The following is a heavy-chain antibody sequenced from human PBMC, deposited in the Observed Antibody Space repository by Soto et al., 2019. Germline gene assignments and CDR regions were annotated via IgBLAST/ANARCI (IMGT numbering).Heavy chain of an antibody. CDR2: IYHSGST. D-gene: IGHD3-22*01. CDR1: GGSISSGGYS. V-gene: IGHV4-30-2*01. J-gene: IGHJ4*02. CDR3: ARKGSNYYYDSSGYGGPFDY. Sequence: QLQLQESGSGLVKPSQTLSLTCAVSGGSISSGGYSWSWIRQPPGKGLEWIGYIYHSGSTYYNPSLKSRVTISVDRSKNQFSLKLSSVTAADTAVYYCARKGSNYYYDSSGYGGPFDYWGQGTLVTVSS.